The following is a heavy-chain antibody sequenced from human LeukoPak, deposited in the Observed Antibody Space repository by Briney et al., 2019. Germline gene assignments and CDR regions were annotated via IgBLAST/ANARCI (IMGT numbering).Heavy chain of an antibody. CDR2: IYYSGST. CDR1: GGSISSYY. V-gene: IGHV4-59*01. Sequence: SSETLSLTCTVSGGSISSYYWSWIRQRPGKGLEWFGYIYYSGSTYYNPSLKSRVTISVDKSKNQFSLKLSSVTAADTAVYYCARILPDYSNYEPNYYYYYGMDVWGQGTTVTVSS. CDR3: ARILPDYSNYEPNYYYYYGMDV. D-gene: IGHD4-11*01. J-gene: IGHJ6*02.